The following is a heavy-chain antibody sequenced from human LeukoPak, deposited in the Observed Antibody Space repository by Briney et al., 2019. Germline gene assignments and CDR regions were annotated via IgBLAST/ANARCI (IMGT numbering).Heavy chain of an antibody. CDR2: ISWDGGST. J-gene: IGHJ6*02. Sequence: GGSLRLSCAASGFTFDDYTMHWVRHAPGKGLEWVSLISWDGGSTYYADSVKGRFTISRDNSKNSLYLQMNSLRTEDTALYYCAKDPHYGGKGYYYYGMDVWGQGTTVTVSS. CDR1: GFTFDDYT. V-gene: IGHV3-43*01. D-gene: IGHD4-23*01. CDR3: AKDPHYGGKGYYYYGMDV.